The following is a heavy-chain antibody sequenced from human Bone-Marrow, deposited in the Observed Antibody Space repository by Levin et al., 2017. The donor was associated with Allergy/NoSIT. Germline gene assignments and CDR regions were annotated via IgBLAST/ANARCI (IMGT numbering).Heavy chain of an antibody. Sequence: GASVKVSCKGSGYSFTTYWIGWVRQMPGKGLEWMGIIYPGDSDTRYSPSFQGQVTISADKSINTAYLQWSSLKASDTAMYYCARRGAMHDRPFDYWGLGTLVTVSS. CDR2: IYPGDSDT. V-gene: IGHV5-51*01. D-gene: IGHD3-16*01. CDR1: GYSFTTYW. J-gene: IGHJ4*02. CDR3: ARRGAMHDRPFDY.